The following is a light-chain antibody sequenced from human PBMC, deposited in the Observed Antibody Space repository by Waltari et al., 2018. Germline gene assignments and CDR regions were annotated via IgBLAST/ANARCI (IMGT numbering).Light chain of an antibody. Sequence: SYELTQSPSVSLSPGQTARITCSGDALPKKYAYWYQKKPGQAPVLIIFKDRERPSGIPERFPGSTSGTTVTLTSTGVQAEDEADYYCLSPETRGSWVFGGGTKLTVL. V-gene: IGLV3-25*03. CDR3: LSPETRGSWV. CDR2: KDR. J-gene: IGLJ2*01. CDR1: ALPKKY.